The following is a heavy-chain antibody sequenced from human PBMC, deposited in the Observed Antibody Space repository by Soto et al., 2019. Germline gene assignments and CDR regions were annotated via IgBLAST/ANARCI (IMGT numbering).Heavy chain of an antibody. Sequence: GASVKVSCKASGYTFTSYYMHWVRQAPGQGLEWMGIINPSGGSTSYAQKFQGRVTMTRDTSTSTVYMELGSLRSEDTAVYYCARVQNYYDSSGYYTQYFQHWGQGTLVTVSS. D-gene: IGHD3-22*01. CDR2: INPSGGST. CDR3: ARVQNYYDSSGYYTQYFQH. CDR1: GYTFTSYY. J-gene: IGHJ1*01. V-gene: IGHV1-46*01.